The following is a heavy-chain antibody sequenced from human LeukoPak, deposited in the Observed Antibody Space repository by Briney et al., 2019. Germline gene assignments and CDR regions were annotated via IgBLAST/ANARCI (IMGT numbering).Heavy chain of an antibody. CDR1: GYTFTSYE. D-gene: IGHD3-22*01. Sequence: ASVKVSCKASGYTFTSYEIHWVRRATGQGLEWMGWMNPNSGNTGYTQKFQGRVTVTRDTSISTAYMELSSLRSEDTAVYYCARNVRQFYYDSGDYELYYYYMDVWGEGTTVTVSS. CDR3: ARNVRQFYYDSGDYELYYYYMDV. CDR2: MNPNSGNT. J-gene: IGHJ6*03. V-gene: IGHV1-8*03.